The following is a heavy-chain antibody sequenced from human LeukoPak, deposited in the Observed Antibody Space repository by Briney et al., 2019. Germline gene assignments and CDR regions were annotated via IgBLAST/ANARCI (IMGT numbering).Heavy chain of an antibody. CDR3: ARGGDGYNSDYYYYMDV. Sequence: GASVKVSCKASGGTFSSYAISWVRQAPGQGLEWMGGIIPIFGTANYAQKFQGRVTITTDESTGTAYMELSSLRSEDTAVYYCARGGDGYNSDYYYYMDVWGKGTTVTVSS. D-gene: IGHD5-24*01. CDR1: GGTFSSYA. J-gene: IGHJ6*03. CDR2: IIPIFGTA. V-gene: IGHV1-69*05.